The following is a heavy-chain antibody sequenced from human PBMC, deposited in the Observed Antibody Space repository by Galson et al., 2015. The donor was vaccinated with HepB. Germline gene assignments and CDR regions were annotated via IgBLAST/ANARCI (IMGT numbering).Heavy chain of an antibody. J-gene: IGHJ4*02. V-gene: IGHV1-69*13. D-gene: IGHD2/OR15-2a*01. CDR2: IIPMFGTT. CDR1: GGTSSSYA. Sequence: SVKVSCKASGGTSSSYAIGWVRQAPGQGLEWLGGIIPMFGTTNYAQKFQGRVTITADESRNTAYMQLSSLRSEDTAVYFCARDPPGGSFYDHWGQGTLVTVSS. CDR3: ARDPPGGSFYDH.